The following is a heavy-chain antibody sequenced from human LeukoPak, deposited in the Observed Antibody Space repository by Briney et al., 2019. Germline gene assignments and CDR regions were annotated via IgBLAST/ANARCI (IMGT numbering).Heavy chain of an antibody. CDR2: INPGNGAT. Sequence: ASVKVSCKASGYAFTTYDINWVRQAPGQGLEWMAWINPGNGATGYAQTFQDRITVTSDTSTDTVYMELASPTSNDTATYYCARSPQDHGGNCFNHWGLGSLVTVSS. J-gene: IGHJ4*02. V-gene: IGHV1-8*01. CDR3: ARSPQDHGGNCFNH. CDR1: GYAFTTYD. D-gene: IGHD4-23*01.